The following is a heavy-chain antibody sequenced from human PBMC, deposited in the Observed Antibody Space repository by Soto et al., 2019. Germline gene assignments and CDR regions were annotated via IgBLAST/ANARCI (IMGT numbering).Heavy chain of an antibody. V-gene: IGHV3-7*01. D-gene: IGHD2-8*01. CDR3: ARQRMDDY. Sequence: PGGSLRLSCAASGFTFSSYWMSWVRQAPGEGLEWVSNINKNSSDKYYADSVKGRFTISRDNAKNSLYLQMNSLRAEDTAVYYCARQRMDDYWGQGTLVTVSS. J-gene: IGHJ4*02. CDR1: GFTFSSYW. CDR2: INKNSSDK.